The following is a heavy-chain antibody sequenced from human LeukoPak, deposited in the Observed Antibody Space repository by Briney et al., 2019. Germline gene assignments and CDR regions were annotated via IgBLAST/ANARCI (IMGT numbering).Heavy chain of an antibody. J-gene: IGHJ4*02. CDR1: GGSFSGYY. D-gene: IGHD3-10*01. CDR2: INHSGST. Sequence: PSETLSLTCSVYGGSFSGYYWSWIRQPPGKGLEGIGEINHSGSTHYSPSLKIRVNISVETSKNHFSLKVSSVSAADPAVYYCARLGYDSGRDYWGKGTLVTVSS. CDR3: ARLGYDSGRDY. V-gene: IGHV4-34*01.